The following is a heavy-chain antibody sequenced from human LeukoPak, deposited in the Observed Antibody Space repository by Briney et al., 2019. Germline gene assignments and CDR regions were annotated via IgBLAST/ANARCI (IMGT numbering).Heavy chain of an antibody. Sequence: PSETLSLTCTVSGGSISSYYWSWIRQPPGKGLEWIGYIYYSGSTNYNPSLKSRVTILVDTSKNQFSLKLSSVTAADTAVYYCARARIQLWSYYFDYWGQGTLVTVSS. CDR2: IYYSGST. CDR1: GGSISSYY. CDR3: ARARIQLWSYYFDY. J-gene: IGHJ4*02. V-gene: IGHV4-59*01. D-gene: IGHD5-18*01.